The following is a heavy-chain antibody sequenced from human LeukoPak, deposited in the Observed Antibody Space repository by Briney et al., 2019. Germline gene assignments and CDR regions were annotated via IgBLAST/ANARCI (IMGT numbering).Heavy chain of an antibody. J-gene: IGHJ4*02. CDR3: ARAGRGYYFDY. Sequence: GASVKVSCKASGYTFTSYYMHWVRQAPGQGLEWMGIINPCGGSTSYAQKFQGRVTMTRDMSTSTVYMELSSLRSEDTAVYYCARAGRGYYFDYWGQGTLVTVSS. D-gene: IGHD2-15*01. CDR2: INPCGGST. CDR1: GYTFTSYY. V-gene: IGHV1-46*01.